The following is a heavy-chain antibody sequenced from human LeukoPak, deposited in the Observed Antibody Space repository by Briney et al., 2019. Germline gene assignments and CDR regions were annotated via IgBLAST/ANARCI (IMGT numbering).Heavy chain of an antibody. CDR3: AKGGVRGYSYASDY. D-gene: IGHD5-18*01. CDR1: GFTFSSYA. V-gene: IGHV3-23*01. Sequence: PGGSLRLSCAASGFTFSSYAMSWVRQAPGKGLEWVSAISGSGGSTYYADFVKGRFTISRDNSKNTLYLQMNSLRAEDTAVYYCAKGGVRGYSYASDYWGQGTLVTVSS. J-gene: IGHJ4*02. CDR2: ISGSGGST.